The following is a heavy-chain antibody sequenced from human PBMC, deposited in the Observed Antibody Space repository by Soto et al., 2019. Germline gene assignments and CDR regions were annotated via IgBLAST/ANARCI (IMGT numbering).Heavy chain of an antibody. Sequence: GESLKISCKASGYTFTGYYMHWVRQAPGQRLEWMGWINPNSGGTNYAQKFQGWVTMTRDTSISTAYMELSRLRSDDTAVYYCARDALPSYSSSWYAFDIWGQGTMVTVSS. J-gene: IGHJ3*02. CDR3: ARDALPSYSSSWYAFDI. CDR1: GYTFTGYY. CDR2: INPNSGGT. V-gene: IGHV1-2*04. D-gene: IGHD6-13*01.